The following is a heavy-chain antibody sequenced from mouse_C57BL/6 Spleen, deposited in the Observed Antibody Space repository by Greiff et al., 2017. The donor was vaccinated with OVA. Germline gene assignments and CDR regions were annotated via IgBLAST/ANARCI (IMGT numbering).Heavy chain of an antibody. CDR2: IHPNSGST. Sequence: VKLQQPGAELVKPGASVKLSCKASGYTFTSYWMHWVKQRPGQGLEWIGMIHPNSGSTNYNEKFKSKATLTVDKSSSTAYMQLSSLTSEDSAVYYCARSSSNYLFDYWGQGTTLTVSS. V-gene: IGHV1-64*01. D-gene: IGHD2-5*01. J-gene: IGHJ2*01. CDR1: GYTFTSYW. CDR3: ARSSSNYLFDY.